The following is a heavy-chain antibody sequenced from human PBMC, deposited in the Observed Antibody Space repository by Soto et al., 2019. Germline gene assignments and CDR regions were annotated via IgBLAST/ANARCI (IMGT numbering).Heavy chain of an antibody. J-gene: IGHJ4*02. V-gene: IGHV3-30*03. Sequence: RGALLVSCVASVFTFRTHGIHWVRQAPGKGLEWVALISYDGSNKYYGDSVKGRFTISRDNSENTLYLQMNSLRAEDTAVYYCARYNSAALFDSWGQGTLVTVSS. D-gene: IGHD6-19*01. CDR2: ISYDGSNK. CDR1: VFTFRTHG. CDR3: ARYNSAALFDS.